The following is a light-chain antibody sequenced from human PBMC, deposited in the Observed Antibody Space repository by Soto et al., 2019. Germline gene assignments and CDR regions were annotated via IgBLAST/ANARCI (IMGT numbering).Light chain of an antibody. CDR2: LNSDGSH. V-gene: IGLV4-69*01. J-gene: IGLJ2*01. Sequence: QPVLTQSPSASASLGASVKLTCTQSSGHSSYAIAWHQQQPEKGPRYLMKLNSDGSHSKGDGIPDRFSGSSSGAERYLTISSLQSEDEADYYCQTWGTGIVVFGGGTKLTVL. CDR3: QTWGTGIVV. CDR1: SGHSSYA.